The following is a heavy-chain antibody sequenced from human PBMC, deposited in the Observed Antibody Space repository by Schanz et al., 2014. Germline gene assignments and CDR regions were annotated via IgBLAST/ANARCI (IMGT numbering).Heavy chain of an antibody. CDR3: TTETIAMAGTFSI. J-gene: IGHJ4*02. CDR2: INTNTGNP. D-gene: IGHD6-19*01. Sequence: QVQLMQSGAEMKKPGASVKVSCKASGYTFTSYAMNWVRQAPGQGLEWVGWINTNTGNPTYAQGFTGRFVFSLDPSVSTAYLQISSLKAEDTAAYYCTTETIAMAGTFSIWGQGTLVTVSS. V-gene: IGHV7-4-1*02. CDR1: GYTFTSYA.